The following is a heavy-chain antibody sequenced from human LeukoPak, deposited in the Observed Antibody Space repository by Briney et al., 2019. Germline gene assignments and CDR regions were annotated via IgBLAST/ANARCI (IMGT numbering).Heavy chain of an antibody. CDR1: GYTFTSNY. Sequence: ASVKVSCKAFGYTFTSNYMHWVRQAPGQGPEWMGVISPSGGSTTYAQKFQGRVTLTRDMSTSTDYLELSSLRSEDTAVYYCARDNSVRDEVWWFNPWGQGTLVTVSS. CDR2: ISPSGGST. V-gene: IGHV1-46*01. D-gene: IGHD5-24*01. J-gene: IGHJ5*02. CDR3: ARDNSVRDEVWWFNP.